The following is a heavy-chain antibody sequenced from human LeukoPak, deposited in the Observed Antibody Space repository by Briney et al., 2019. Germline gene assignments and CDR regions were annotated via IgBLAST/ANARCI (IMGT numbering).Heavy chain of an antibody. V-gene: IGHV3-74*01. CDR2: INDDGSRT. CDR1: GFTLSNSW. J-gene: IGHJ4*02. D-gene: IGHD3-10*01. CDR3: ARGGVSGGFDY. Sequence: GGSLRLSCAASGFTLSNSWMFWVRQPPGKGLKYVSEINDDGSRTSYADSVKGRFTISRDGAENTLFLQMNSLRAEDTAVYFCARGGVSGGFDYWGQGTLVTVSS.